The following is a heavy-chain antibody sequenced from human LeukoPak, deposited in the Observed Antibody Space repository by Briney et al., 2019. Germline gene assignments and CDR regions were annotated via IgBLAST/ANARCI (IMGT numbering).Heavy chain of an antibody. J-gene: IGHJ4*02. D-gene: IGHD1-26*01. CDR3: ARDLMGWDLHYFDY. Sequence: GGSLRLSCAASGFIFSHHGMNWVRQAPGKGLEWVSGIRTDGVTTYYADSVKGRFIISRDNSKNTVYLQMNSLRAEDTAVYYCARDLMGWDLHYFDYWGQGTLVTVSS. CDR2: IRTDGVTT. CDR1: GFIFSHHG. V-gene: IGHV3-23*01.